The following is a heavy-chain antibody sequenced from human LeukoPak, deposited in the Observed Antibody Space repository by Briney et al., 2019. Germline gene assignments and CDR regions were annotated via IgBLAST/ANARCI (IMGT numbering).Heavy chain of an antibody. V-gene: IGHV3-21*01. CDR3: ARVDPGSYLMFYYVDF. D-gene: IGHD3-10*01. CDR2: ISTSSSYI. CDR1: GFTFSSYA. J-gene: IGHJ4*02. Sequence: SGGSLRLSCAASGFTFSSYAMSWVRQAPGKGLEWVSSISTSSSYIYYADSVKGRFTISRDNAKNSLYLQMNSLRAEDTAVYYCARVDPGSYLMFYYVDFWGQGTLVTVSS.